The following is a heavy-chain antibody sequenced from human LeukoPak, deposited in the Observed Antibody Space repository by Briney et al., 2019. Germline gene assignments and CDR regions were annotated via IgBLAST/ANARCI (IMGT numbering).Heavy chain of an antibody. Sequence: PSETLSLTCTVSGGSISHYYWTWIRQPPGKGLEWIGYMDYTGGANYNPSLKSRVTISVDTSKNQFSLKLNSVTAADTAVYHCARHPGYYDSSGYYVDYWGQGTLVTVSS. CDR2: MDYTGGA. CDR1: GGSISHYY. J-gene: IGHJ4*02. CDR3: ARHPGYYDSSGYYVDY. V-gene: IGHV4-59*01. D-gene: IGHD3-22*01.